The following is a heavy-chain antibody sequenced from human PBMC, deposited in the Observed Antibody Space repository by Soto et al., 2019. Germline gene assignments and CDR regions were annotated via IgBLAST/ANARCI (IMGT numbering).Heavy chain of an antibody. J-gene: IGHJ4*02. CDR2: ISYTGTT. Sequence: PSETLSLTCSVSFASFSSNSYHWGWIRQPPGKGLEWIGSISYTGTTYYSPSLKSRVTISADTSKKQFSLKLDSATAADTAVYYCASLVVVAPVANVWGQGTLVTAPQ. D-gene: IGHD2-15*01. CDR1: FASFSSNSYH. CDR3: ASLVVVAPVANV. V-gene: IGHV4-39*01.